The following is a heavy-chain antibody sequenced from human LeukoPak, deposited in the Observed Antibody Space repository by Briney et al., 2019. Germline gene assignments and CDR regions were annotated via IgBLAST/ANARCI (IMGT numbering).Heavy chain of an antibody. J-gene: IGHJ4*02. D-gene: IGHD3-10*01. V-gene: IGHV1-18*01. CDR1: GYTFTSYG. Sequence: ASVKVSCKASGYTFTSYGISWVRQAPGQGLEWMGWISAYNGNTNYAQKLQGRVTMTTDTSTSTAYMELRSLRSDDTAVYYCARAPRAFYGSGSYRYWGQGTLVTVSS. CDR2: ISAYNGNT. CDR3: ARAPRAFYGSGSYRY.